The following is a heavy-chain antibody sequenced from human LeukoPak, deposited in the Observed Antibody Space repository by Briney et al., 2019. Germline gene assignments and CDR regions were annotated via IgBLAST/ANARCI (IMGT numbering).Heavy chain of an antibody. CDR3: AKPPSDTAVAGDY. CDR2: IKKTGSET. D-gene: IGHD6-19*01. V-gene: IGHV3-7*03. Sequence: GGSLRLSCAASGFTFSHFWMSWVRQAPGKGLEWVAYIKKTGSETYYVDSVKGRFTITRDNTRNSLFLQMYSLRAEDTAVYYCAKPPSDTAVAGDYWGQGTLVTVSS. J-gene: IGHJ4*02. CDR1: GFTFSHFW.